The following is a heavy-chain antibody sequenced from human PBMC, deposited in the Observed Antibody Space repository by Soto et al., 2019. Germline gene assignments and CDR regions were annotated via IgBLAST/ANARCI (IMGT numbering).Heavy chain of an antibody. D-gene: IGHD3-22*01. CDR3: AKDDTYYYDSSGYYASRKDAFDI. CDR1: GFTFSSYA. J-gene: IGHJ3*02. Sequence: EVQLLESGGGLVQPGGSLRLSCAASGFTFSSYAMSWVRQAPGKGLEWVSAISGSGGSTYYADSVKGRFTISRDNSKNTLYLQMNSLRAEDTAVYYCAKDDTYYYDSSGYYASRKDAFDIWGQGTMVTVSS. V-gene: IGHV3-23*01. CDR2: ISGSGGST.